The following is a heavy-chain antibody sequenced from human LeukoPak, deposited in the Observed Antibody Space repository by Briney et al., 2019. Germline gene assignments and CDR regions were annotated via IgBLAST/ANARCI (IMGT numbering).Heavy chain of an antibody. J-gene: IGHJ4*02. CDR1: GFTFKNYA. V-gene: IGHV3-23*01. Sequence: GGSLRLSCAASGFTFKNYAMNWVRQSPGQGLEWVSTISGDAVTSWYADSVKGRFTVSRGNSKNIVFLQMNNLRAEDTAVYYCARTRGVGSDCDYWGQGTLVTVSS. CDR2: ISGDAVTS. D-gene: IGHD2-15*01. CDR3: ARTRGVGSDCDY.